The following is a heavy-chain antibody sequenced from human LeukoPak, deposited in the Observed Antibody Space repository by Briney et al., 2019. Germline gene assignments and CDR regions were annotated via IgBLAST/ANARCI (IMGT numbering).Heavy chain of an antibody. D-gene: IGHD3-10*01. CDR3: ARGLPPSKGSYYQTTYYFDY. CDR2: INHSGST. CDR1: GGSFSGYY. J-gene: IGHJ4*02. Sequence: SETLSLTCAVYGGSFSGYYWSWIRQPPGKGLEWIGEINHSGSTNYNPSLKSRVTISVDTSKNQFSLKLSSVTAADTAVYYCARGLPPSKGSYYQTTYYFDYWGQGTLVTVSS. V-gene: IGHV4-34*01.